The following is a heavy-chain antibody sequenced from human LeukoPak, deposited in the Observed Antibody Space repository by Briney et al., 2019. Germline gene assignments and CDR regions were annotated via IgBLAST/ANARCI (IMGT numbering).Heavy chain of an antibody. D-gene: IGHD4-17*01. J-gene: IGHJ3*02. CDR2: IYSGGST. CDR3: ARDLGADDYGDYVGAFDI. Sequence: GGSLRLSCAASGFTVSSNYMSWVRQAPGKGLEWVSVIYSGGSTYYADSVKGRFTISRDNSKNTLYLQMNSLRAEDTAVYYCARDLGADDYGDYVGAFDIWGQGTMVTVSS. V-gene: IGHV3-66*01. CDR1: GFTVSSNY.